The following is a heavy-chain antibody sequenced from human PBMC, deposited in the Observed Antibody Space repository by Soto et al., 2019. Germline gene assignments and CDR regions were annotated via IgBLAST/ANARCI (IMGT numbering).Heavy chain of an antibody. Sequence: SENLVPTCNFFGGSISNYYWSWIRQPPGKGMEWIGYIYHTGSDNYNPSLKRRGHISVDTSKNQSSLQLTSVTAADTPVYYCARLRDTSGYYLDSWGQGALVTVSS. V-gene: IGHV4-59*08. D-gene: IGHD3-22*01. CDR3: ARLRDTSGYYLDS. CDR2: IYHTGSD. CDR1: GGSISNYY. J-gene: IGHJ4*02.